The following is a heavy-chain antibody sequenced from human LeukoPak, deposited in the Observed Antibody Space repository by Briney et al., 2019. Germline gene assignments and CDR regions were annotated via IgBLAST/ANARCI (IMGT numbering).Heavy chain of an antibody. J-gene: IGHJ4*02. CDR3: GSYSGYAQ. D-gene: IGHD5-12*01. CDR1: GYTFTSYD. V-gene: IGHV1-8*01. Sequence: GASVKVSCKASGYTFTSYDVNWVRQATGQGLEWMGWMNPDSGNTGYAQKFQGRLTMTRDTSINTAHMELSSLTSEDTAVYYCGSYSGYAQWGQGTLVTVSS. CDR2: MNPDSGNT.